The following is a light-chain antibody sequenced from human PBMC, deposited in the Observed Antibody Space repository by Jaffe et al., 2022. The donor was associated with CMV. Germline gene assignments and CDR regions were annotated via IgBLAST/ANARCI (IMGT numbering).Light chain of an antibody. CDR1: QSISRD. CDR3: QQSYRSPCT. CDR2: GAS. J-gene: IGKJ3*01. Sequence: DIQMTQSPSSLSASVGDRVTITCRASQSISRDLNWYQQKPGKAPKLLIYGASSLQSGVPSRFSGSGSGTDFILTISSLQPEDFATFYCQQSYRSPCTFGPGTKVDIE. V-gene: IGKV1-39*01.